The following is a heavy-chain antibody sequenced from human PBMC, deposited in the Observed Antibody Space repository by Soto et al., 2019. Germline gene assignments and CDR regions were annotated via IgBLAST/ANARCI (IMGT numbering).Heavy chain of an antibody. Sequence: PSETLSLTCTVSGGSISSSSYYWGWIRQPPGKGLEWIGSIYYSGSTYYNPSLKSRVTISVDTSKNQFSLKLSSVTAADTAVYYCASVVPAATQPFDYWGQGTLVTVSS. CDR2: IYYSGST. D-gene: IGHD2-2*01. CDR1: GGSISSSSYY. J-gene: IGHJ4*02. V-gene: IGHV4-39*01. CDR3: ASVVPAATQPFDY.